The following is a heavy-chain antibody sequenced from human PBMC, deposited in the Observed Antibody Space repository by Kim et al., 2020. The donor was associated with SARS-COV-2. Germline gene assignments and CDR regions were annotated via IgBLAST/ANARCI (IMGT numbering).Heavy chain of an antibody. D-gene: IGHD1-26*01. V-gene: IGHV3-23*01. Sequence: SVKGRFTISRDNSKNTLYLQMNSLRAEDTAVYYCANANSGSYYGVGAFDYWGQGTLVTVSS. CDR3: ANANSGSYYGVGAFDY. J-gene: IGHJ4*02.